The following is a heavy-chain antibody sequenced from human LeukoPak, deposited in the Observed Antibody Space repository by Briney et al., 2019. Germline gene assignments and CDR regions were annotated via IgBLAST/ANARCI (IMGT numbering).Heavy chain of an antibody. Sequence: ASVKVSCKTSVYTFTCYYVHWVRQAPGQGLEWMGWINPNTGGTHYVKKFQGRITMTRDTSISTVYMELTRLTSDHTAVYYCSRDGNYYGSGSYGDSWGQGTLVTVSS. D-gene: IGHD3-10*01. CDR3: SRDGNYYGSGSYGDS. J-gene: IGHJ5*02. V-gene: IGHV1-2*02. CDR2: INPNTGGT. CDR1: VYTFTCYY.